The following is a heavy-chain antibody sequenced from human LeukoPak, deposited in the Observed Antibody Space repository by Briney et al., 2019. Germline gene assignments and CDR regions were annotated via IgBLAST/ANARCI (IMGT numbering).Heavy chain of an antibody. V-gene: IGHV4-39*07. CDR1: GGSISSYY. Sequence: PSETLSLTCTVSGGSISSYYWGWIRQPPGKGLEWIGSIYYSGSTYYNPSLKSRVTISVDTSKNQFSLKLSSVTAADTAVYYCARSSNYYYDSSGYPSYYYYYMDVWGKGTTVTVSS. CDR2: IYYSGST. J-gene: IGHJ6*03. D-gene: IGHD3-22*01. CDR3: ARSSNYYYDSSGYPSYYYYYMDV.